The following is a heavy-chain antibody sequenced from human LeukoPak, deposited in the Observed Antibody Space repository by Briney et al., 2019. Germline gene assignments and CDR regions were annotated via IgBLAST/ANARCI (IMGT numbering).Heavy chain of an antibody. J-gene: IGHJ3*02. V-gene: IGHV1-2*02. CDR2: INPNSGGT. D-gene: IGHD4-17*01. Sequence: ASVKVSCKASGYTFTGYYMHWVRQAPGQGLEWMGWINPNSGGTNYAQKFQGRVTMTRDTSISTAYMELSRLRSDDTAVYYCASLPFHFVSNDYGDPRGLDAFDIWGQGTMVTVSS. CDR1: GYTFTGYY. CDR3: ASLPFHFVSNDYGDPRGLDAFDI.